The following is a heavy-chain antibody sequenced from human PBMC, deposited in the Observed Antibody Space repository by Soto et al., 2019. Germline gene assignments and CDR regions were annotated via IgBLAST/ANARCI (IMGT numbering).Heavy chain of an antibody. CDR3: ARGAVTTVTTRVYFDF. V-gene: IGHV3-30-3*01. D-gene: IGHD4-17*01. CDR2: ISSDGNNK. CDR1: GFTFSNYA. Sequence: QIHLVESGGGVVQPGRSLRLSCAASGFTFSNYAMFWVRQAPGKGLEWVALISSDGNNKFYADSVKGRFTISRDNFKNTLYLQMPSLRAEDTAVYYCARGAVTTVTTRVYFDFCGQGTLVTVSS. J-gene: IGHJ4*02.